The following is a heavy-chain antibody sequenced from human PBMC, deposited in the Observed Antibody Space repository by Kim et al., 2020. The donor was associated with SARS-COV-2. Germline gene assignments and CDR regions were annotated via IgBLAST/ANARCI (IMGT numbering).Heavy chain of an antibody. D-gene: IGHD3-10*01. CDR1: GYTFTSYG. J-gene: IGHJ4*02. V-gene: IGHV1-18*04. CDR2: ISAYNGNT. CDR3: AREKYYGSGSYKIDY. Sequence: ASVKVSCKASGYTFTSYGISWVRQAPGQGLEWMGWISAYNGNTNYAQKLQGRVTMTTDTSTSTAYMELRSLRSDDTAVYYCAREKYYGSGSYKIDYWGQGALGTASS.